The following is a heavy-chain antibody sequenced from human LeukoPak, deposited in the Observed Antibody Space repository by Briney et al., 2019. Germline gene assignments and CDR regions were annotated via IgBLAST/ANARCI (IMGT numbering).Heavy chain of an antibody. CDR1: GGSISSGGYY. D-gene: IGHD3-22*01. J-gene: IGHJ6*02. Sequence: SETLSLTCTVSGGSISSGGYYWSWIRQHLGKGLEWIGYIYYSGSTYYNPSLKSRVTISVDTSKNQFSLKLSSVTAADTAVYYCARDVVINYYYGMDVWGQGTTVTVSS. CDR3: ARDVVINYYYGMDV. CDR2: IYYSGST. V-gene: IGHV4-31*03.